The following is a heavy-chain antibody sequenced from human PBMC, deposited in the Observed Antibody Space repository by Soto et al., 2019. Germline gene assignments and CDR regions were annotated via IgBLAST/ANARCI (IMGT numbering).Heavy chain of an antibody. D-gene: IGHD3-10*01. CDR3: ARGLRDGSGSYYNDY. CDR2: INHSGST. Sequence: SETLSLTCAVYGGSFSGYYWSWIRQPPGKGLEWIGEINHSGSTNYNPSLKSRVTISVDTSKNQFSLKLSSVTAADTAVYYCARGLRDGSGSYYNDYWGQGTLVTVSS. J-gene: IGHJ4*02. V-gene: IGHV4-34*01. CDR1: GGSFSGYY.